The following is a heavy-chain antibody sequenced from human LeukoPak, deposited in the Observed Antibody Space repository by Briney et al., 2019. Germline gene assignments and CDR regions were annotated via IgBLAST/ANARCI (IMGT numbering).Heavy chain of an antibody. CDR3: ARGGSSWYGPKVPIDY. CDR2: INPNSGGT. Sequence: ASVKVSCKASGYTFTGYYMHWVRQAPGQGLEWMGGINPNSGGTNYAQKFQGRVTMTRDTSISTAYMELSRLRSDDTAVYYCARGGSSWYGPKVPIDYWGQGTLVTVSS. J-gene: IGHJ4*02. CDR1: GYTFTGYY. D-gene: IGHD6-13*01. V-gene: IGHV1-2*02.